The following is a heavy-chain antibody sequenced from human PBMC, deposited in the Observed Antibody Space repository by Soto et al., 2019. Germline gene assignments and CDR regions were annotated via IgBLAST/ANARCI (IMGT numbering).Heavy chain of an antibody. V-gene: IGHV1-18*01. Sequence: QVQLVQSGAEVKKPGASVKVSCKASGYTFTSYGISWVRQAPGEGLEWMGWISAYNGNTNYAQKLPGRVTMTTDTXTXTXXMELRSLRSDDTAVYYCARGPGGIAVAAPYNWFDPWGQGTLVTVSS. J-gene: IGHJ5*02. CDR3: ARGPGGIAVAAPYNWFDP. CDR2: ISAYNGNT. CDR1: GYTFTSYG. D-gene: IGHD6-19*01.